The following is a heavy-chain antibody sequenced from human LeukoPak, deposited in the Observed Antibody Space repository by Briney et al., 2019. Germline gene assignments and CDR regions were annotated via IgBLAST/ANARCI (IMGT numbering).Heavy chain of an antibody. CDR1: GFTFSSYG. Sequence: PGRSLRLSCAASGFTFSSYGMHWVRQAPGKGLEWVAVIWYDGSNKYYADSVKGRFTISRDNSKNTLYLQMNSLRAEDTAVYYCAREHSIAVAGPLFDYWGQGTLVTVSS. D-gene: IGHD6-19*01. J-gene: IGHJ4*02. CDR3: AREHSIAVAGPLFDY. V-gene: IGHV3-33*01. CDR2: IWYDGSNK.